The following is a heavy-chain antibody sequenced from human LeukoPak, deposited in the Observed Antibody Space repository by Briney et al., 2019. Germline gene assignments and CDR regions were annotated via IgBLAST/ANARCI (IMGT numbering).Heavy chain of an antibody. CDR2: IYYSGST. Sequence: SETLSLTCTVSGGAISSYYWSWLRQPPGKGLQWIGYIYYSGSTTYNPSLKSRVTISVDRSKTQFSLTLSSVTAADTAVYYCARVSTSAAAGGNYYYYYMDVWGKGTTVTVSS. CDR1: GGAISSYY. V-gene: IGHV4-59*01. J-gene: IGHJ6*03. CDR3: ARVSTSAAAGGNYYYYYMDV. D-gene: IGHD6-13*01.